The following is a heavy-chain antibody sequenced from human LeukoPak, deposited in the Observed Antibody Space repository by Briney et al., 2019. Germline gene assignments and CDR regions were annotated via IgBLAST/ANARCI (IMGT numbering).Heavy chain of an antibody. Sequence: ASVKVSCKASGYTLTSYYIHWVRQAPGQGLEWMGIINPSGGSTSYAQKFQGGITMTRDTSTSTVYMELSSLRSEDTAVYYCARGLKRSGSSDHFDYWGQGTLVTVSS. D-gene: IGHD6-6*01. J-gene: IGHJ4*02. CDR1: GYTLTSYY. CDR2: INPSGGST. CDR3: ARGLKRSGSSDHFDY. V-gene: IGHV1-46*01.